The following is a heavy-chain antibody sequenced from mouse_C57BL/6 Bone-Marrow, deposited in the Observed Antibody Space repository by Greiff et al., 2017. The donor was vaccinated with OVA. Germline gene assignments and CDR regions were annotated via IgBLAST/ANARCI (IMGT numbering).Heavy chain of an antibody. CDR3: ARWGTGTGRAWFAY. Sequence: QVQLQQSGAELVKPGASVKMSCKASGYTFTSYWITWVKQRPGQGLEWIGDIYPGSGSTNYNEKFKSKATLTVDTSSSTAYMQLSSLTSEDSAVYYCARWGTGTGRAWFAYWGQGTLVTVSA. V-gene: IGHV1-55*01. J-gene: IGHJ3*01. D-gene: IGHD4-1*01. CDR2: IYPGSGST. CDR1: GYTFTSYW.